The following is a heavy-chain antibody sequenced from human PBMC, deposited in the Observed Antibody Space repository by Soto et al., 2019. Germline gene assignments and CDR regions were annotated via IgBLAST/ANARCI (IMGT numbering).Heavy chain of an antibody. CDR3: TRALLKSLDY. J-gene: IGHJ4*02. Sequence: PSETLSLTCTASGASISTTYWWSWVRQPPGKGLEWIGEIHYSGTTNYNPSLRSRVTISLDKSNNQFSLNLNSVTAADTAMYYCTRALLKSLDYWGQGTLVTV. CDR2: IHYSGTT. D-gene: IGHD3-9*01. V-gene: IGHV4-4*02. CDR1: GASISTTYW.